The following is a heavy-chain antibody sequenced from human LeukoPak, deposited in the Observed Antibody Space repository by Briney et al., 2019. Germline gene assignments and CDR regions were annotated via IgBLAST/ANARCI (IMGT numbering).Heavy chain of an antibody. V-gene: IGHV4-34*01. Sequence: SETLSLTCAVYGESFSGYYWSWIRQPPGKGLEWIGEIYHSGSTNYNPSLKSRVTISVDTSRSQFSLKLSSVTAADTAVYYCARGGSHCSRTRCPTRHYNWFDPWGQGTLVTVSS. CDR3: ARGGSHCSRTRCPTRHYNWFDP. J-gene: IGHJ5*02. D-gene: IGHD2-2*01. CDR1: GESFSGYY. CDR2: IYHSGST.